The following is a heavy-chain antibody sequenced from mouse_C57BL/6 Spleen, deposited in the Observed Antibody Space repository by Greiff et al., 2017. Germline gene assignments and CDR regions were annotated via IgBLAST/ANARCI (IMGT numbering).Heavy chain of an antibody. CDR1: GFSFTRYG. J-gene: IGHJ4*01. D-gene: IGHD2-4*01. CDR2: LWSGGST. Sequence: VQLQQSGPGLVQPSQSLSITCPVSGFSFTRYGVHWVRQSPGKGLEWLGVLWSGGSTDYNAAFISRLSISKDNSKSQVFFKMNSLQADDTAIYYCARKDYDGGMDNWGQGTSGTVSS. V-gene: IGHV2-2*01. CDR3: ARKDYDGGMDN.